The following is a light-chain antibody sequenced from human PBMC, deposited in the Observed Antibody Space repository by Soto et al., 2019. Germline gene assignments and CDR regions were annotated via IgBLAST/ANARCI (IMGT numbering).Light chain of an antibody. Sequence: EIVMTQSPATLSVSPWGRATLSCRASQSISDTLAWYQQKRGQAPRILIYGASTRAPGFPARFSGSGSGTDFTLTISSLQSEDCAVYYCQQYNNWPWTFGQGTKVEI. V-gene: IGKV3-15*01. J-gene: IGKJ1*01. CDR3: QQYNNWPWT. CDR2: GAS. CDR1: QSISDT.